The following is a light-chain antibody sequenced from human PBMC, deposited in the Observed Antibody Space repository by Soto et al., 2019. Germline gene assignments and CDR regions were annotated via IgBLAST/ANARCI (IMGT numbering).Light chain of an antibody. CDR3: DTWDTNTQV. Sequence: QSVLTQSSSASASLGSSVKLTCTLSSGHSSYIIAWHQQQTGKAPRFLMTVEGSGNYNKGSGVPDRVSGSSAGADRYLTIANLQSEDEATYYCDTWDTNTQVFGGGTKLTVL. CDR2: VEGSGNY. V-gene: IGLV4-60*03. CDR1: SGHSSYI. J-gene: IGLJ2*01.